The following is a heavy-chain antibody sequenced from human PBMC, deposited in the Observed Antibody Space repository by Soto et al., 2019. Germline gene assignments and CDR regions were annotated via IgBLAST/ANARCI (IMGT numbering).Heavy chain of an antibody. CDR3: ARHVVPAANYFAY. J-gene: IGHJ4*02. Sequence: SETLSLTCAVSGDSINSTDWWNWVRQSPGKGLEWIGEIYHGGNIYYNPSLKSRVTISMDKSKNQFSLKLSSVTAADTAVYYCARHVVPAANYFAYWGQGTLVTVSS. D-gene: IGHD2-2*01. V-gene: IGHV4-4*02. CDR1: GDSINSTDW. CDR2: IYHGGNI.